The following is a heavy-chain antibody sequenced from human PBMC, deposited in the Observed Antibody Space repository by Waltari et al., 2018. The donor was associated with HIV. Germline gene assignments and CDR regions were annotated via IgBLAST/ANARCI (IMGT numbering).Heavy chain of an antibody. CDR1: GVSFPNFY. Sequence: QVQLQQWGAGLLKPSETLSLTCSVSGVSFPNFYWYWIRQTPDEGLQWIGEINHGGDTNVNPSLKSRVIMSIDTSKYEISLNLTSVSVADTALYFCARRGSSASPLTLWGRGSRVTVSS. D-gene: IGHD3-10*01. V-gene: IGHV4-34*01. CDR2: INHGGDT. CDR3: ARRGSSASPLTL. J-gene: IGHJ4*02.